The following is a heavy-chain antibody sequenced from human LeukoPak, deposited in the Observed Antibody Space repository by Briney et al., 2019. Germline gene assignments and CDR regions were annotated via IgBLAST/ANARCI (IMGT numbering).Heavy chain of an antibody. V-gene: IGHV1-69*04. CDR3: AREFLSTTVTTADY. CDR1: GYTFTSCG. J-gene: IGHJ4*02. CDR2: IIPILGIA. Sequence: GASVKVSCKASGYTFTSCGISWVRQAPGQGLEWMGRIIPILGIANYAQKFQGRVTITADKSTSTAYMELSSLRSEDTAVYYCAREFLSTTVTTADYWGQGTLVTVSS. D-gene: IGHD4-17*01.